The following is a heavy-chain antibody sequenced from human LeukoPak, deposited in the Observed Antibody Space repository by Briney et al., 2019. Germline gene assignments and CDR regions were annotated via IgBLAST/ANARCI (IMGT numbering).Heavy chain of an antibody. D-gene: IGHD3-3*01. V-gene: IGHV4-59*01. CDR2: IYYSGST. CDR3: ARAVGTIFGVDSRQQAFDY. Sequence: PSETLSLTCTVSGVSISSYYWSWIRQPPGKGLEWIGYIYYSGSTNYNPSLKSRVTISVDTSKNQFSLKLSSVTAADTAVYYCARAVGTIFGVDSRQQAFDYWGQGTLVTVSS. CDR1: GVSISSYY. J-gene: IGHJ4*02.